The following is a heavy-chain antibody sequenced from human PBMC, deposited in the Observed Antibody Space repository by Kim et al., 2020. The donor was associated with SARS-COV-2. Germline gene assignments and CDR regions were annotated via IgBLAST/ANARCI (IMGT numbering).Heavy chain of an antibody. CDR3: AREVPRHYSSGWSPRSEW. CDR2: ISSSSSYI. D-gene: IGHD6-19*01. V-gene: IGHV3-21*01. J-gene: IGHJ4*02. CDR1: GFTFSSYS. Sequence: GGSLRLSCAASGFTFSSYSMNWVRQAPGKGLEWVSSISSSSSYIYYADSVKGRFTISRDNAKNSLYLQMNSLRAEDTAVYYCAREVPRHYSSGWSPRSEWWGQGTLVTVSS.